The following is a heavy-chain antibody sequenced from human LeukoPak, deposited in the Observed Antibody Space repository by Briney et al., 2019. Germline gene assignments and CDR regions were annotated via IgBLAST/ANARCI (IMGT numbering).Heavy chain of an antibody. V-gene: IGHV4-39*07. CDR1: GGSIPISTYY. Sequence: SESLSLTCTVSGGSIPISTYYWGWVRQPPGKGLEWIGSIYYSGTTKYNPSLKSRVTISVDNSNNKFSLKLSSVTAADTAVYYCAGLYYYDSSGYYSEGWGQGTLVTVSS. CDR3: AGLYYYDSSGYYSEG. J-gene: IGHJ4*02. D-gene: IGHD3-22*01. CDR2: IYYSGTT.